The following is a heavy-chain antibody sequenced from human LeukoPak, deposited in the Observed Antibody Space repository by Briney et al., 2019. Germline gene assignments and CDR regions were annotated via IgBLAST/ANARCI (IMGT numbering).Heavy chain of an antibody. CDR2: ISYDGSRK. V-gene: IGHV3-30*03. CDR1: GFTFSSYG. D-gene: IGHD3-9*01. J-gene: IGHJ3*02. Sequence: PGGSLRLSCAASGFTFSSYGMHWVRQAPGKGLEWVAVISYDGSRKHYADSVKGRFTISRDTSKNTLYLQMNSLRVEDTAVYYCARSSHYDILTGYSEEDAFDIWGQGTMVTVSS. CDR3: ARSSHYDILTGYSEEDAFDI.